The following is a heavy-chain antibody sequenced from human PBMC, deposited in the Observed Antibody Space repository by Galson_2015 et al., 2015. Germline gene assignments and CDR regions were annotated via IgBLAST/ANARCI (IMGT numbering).Heavy chain of an antibody. V-gene: IGHV3-48*03. CDR2: ISSSGSTI. CDR3: ARESAAAGYGY. D-gene: IGHD6-13*01. CDR1: GFTFSSYE. Sequence: SLRLSCAATGFTFSSYEMNWVRQAPGKGLEWVSYISSSGSTIYYADSVKGRFTISRDNAKNSLYLQMNSLRAEDTAAYYCARESAAAGYGYWGQGTLVTVSP. J-gene: IGHJ4*02.